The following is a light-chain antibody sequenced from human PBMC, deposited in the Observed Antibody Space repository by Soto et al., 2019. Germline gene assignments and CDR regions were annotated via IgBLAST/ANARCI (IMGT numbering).Light chain of an antibody. CDR1: SSNVGSYKL. CDR3: CSSGGSDTSYV. Sequence: QSVLTQPASVSGSPGQSITISCTGTSSNVGSYKLVSWYQQHPGKAPKLMIFEVNKRPSGVSNRFSGSKSGNTASLTISGLKVEDEADYYCCSSGGSDTSYVFGTGTKVTVL. CDR2: EVN. V-gene: IGLV2-23*02. J-gene: IGLJ1*01.